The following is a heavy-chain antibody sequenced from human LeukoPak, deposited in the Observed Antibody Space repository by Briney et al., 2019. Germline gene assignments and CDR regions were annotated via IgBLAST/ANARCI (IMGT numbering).Heavy chain of an antibody. V-gene: IGHV1-69*05. J-gene: IGHJ3*02. Sequence: SVKVSCKASGGTFSSYAISWVRQAPGQGLEWMGGIIPIFGTANYAQKFQGRVTITTDESTSTAYMELSSLRSEDTAVYYCARSSGRGPPGVLGFFDIWGQGTMVTVSS. CDR2: IIPIFGTA. D-gene: IGHD2-8*02. CDR1: GGTFSSYA. CDR3: ARSSGRGPPGVLGFFDI.